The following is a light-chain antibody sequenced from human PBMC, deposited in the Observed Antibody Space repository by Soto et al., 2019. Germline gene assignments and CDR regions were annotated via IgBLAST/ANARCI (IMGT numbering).Light chain of an antibody. J-gene: IGKJ4*01. Sequence: DFQMTQSPSTLSASVGDRVTITCRASQNINNWVAWYQQKPGKAPKFLIYDASTLQRGVSSRFSGSGFGTEFSLTINSLQPDDSGSYYCQHTRTFGSGTKVEVK. CDR2: DAS. CDR1: QNINNW. CDR3: QHTRT. V-gene: IGKV1-5*01.